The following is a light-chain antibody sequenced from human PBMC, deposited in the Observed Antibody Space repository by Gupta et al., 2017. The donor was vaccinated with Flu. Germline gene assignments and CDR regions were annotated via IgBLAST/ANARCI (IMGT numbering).Light chain of an antibody. J-gene: IGLJ1*01. CDR1: TGAVTSGHY. CDR3: LLYYGGPYP. CDR2: ITG. Sequence: QTVVTQEPSLTVSPGGTVTLTCASSTGAVTSGHYPCWFQQKPGQTPRALISITGNKLPWTPARISGYLLGGKAALTLSGVQPEDEADYYCLLYYGGPYPFGPGTRVTVL. V-gene: IGLV7-43*01.